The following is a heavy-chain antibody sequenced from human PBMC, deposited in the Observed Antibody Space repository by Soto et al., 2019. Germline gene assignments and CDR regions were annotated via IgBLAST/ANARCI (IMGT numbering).Heavy chain of an antibody. V-gene: IGHV1-46*01. CDR2: INPTGDSH. CDR1: GNTFSTDY. Sequence: QVQLVQSGAEVKKPGASVRVSCTASGNTFSTDYMHWIRQAPGQGLEWMGVINPTGDSHSYAQKFQGRITMARDTSKTTYLELSSLTSEATAVYFGARTILLGPHTVFDYWGQGSLVTVSS. J-gene: IGHJ4*02. CDR3: ARTILLGPHTVFDY.